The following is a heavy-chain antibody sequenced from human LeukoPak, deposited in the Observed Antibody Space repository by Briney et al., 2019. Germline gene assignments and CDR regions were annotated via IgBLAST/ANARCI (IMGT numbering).Heavy chain of an antibody. CDR3: ARVRGYSGYDDY. CDR2: ISSSSSYT. D-gene: IGHD5-12*01. J-gene: IGHJ4*02. CDR1: GFTFSDYY. Sequence: PGGSLRLSCAASGFTFSDYYMSWIRQAPGKGLEWVSYISSSSSYTNYADSVKGRFTISRDNAKNSPYLQMNSLRAEDTAVYYCARVRGYSGYDDYWGQGTLVTVSS. V-gene: IGHV3-11*05.